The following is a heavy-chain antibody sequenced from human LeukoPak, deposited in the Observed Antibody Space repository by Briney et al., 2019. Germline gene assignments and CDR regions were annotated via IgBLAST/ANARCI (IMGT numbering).Heavy chain of an antibody. D-gene: IGHD6-13*01. Sequence: GGSLRLSCAASRFTFSSSAMSWVRQAPGKGLEWVANIKPDGTTKFYVDSVKGRFTISRDNALNSLYLQMNSLRAEDTAIYYCARSIPYGTTWYGRSDYWGQGTLVTVSS. CDR3: ARSIPYGTTWYGRSDY. J-gene: IGHJ4*02. V-gene: IGHV3-7*03. CDR1: RFTFSSSA. CDR2: IKPDGTTK.